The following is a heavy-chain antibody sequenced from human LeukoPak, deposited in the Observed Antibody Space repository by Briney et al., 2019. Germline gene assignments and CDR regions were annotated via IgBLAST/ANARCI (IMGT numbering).Heavy chain of an antibody. Sequence: SETLSLTCTVSGGSISSSSYYWGWIRQPPGKGLEWIRSIYYSGSTYYNPSLKSRVTISVDTSKNQFSLKLSSVTAADTAVYYCARRRDLFDYWGQGTLVTVSS. V-gene: IGHV4-39*01. CDR2: IYYSGST. J-gene: IGHJ4*02. CDR3: ARRRDLFDY. CDR1: GGSISSSSYY.